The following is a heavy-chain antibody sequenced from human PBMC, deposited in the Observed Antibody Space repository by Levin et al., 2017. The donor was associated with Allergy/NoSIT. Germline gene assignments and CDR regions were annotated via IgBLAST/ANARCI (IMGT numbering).Heavy chain of an antibody. CDR1: GGSVSSGNYY. Sequence: SETLSLTCTVSGGSVSSGNYYWSWIRQPPGKGLEWIGYIYYTGNTNYNPSLKSRVTISVDTSKNQFSLKLSSVTAADSAVCYCAREDTSGWASGDYGMEVWGQGTTVTVSS. J-gene: IGHJ6*02. V-gene: IGHV4-61*01. CDR2: IYYTGNT. CDR3: AREDTSGWASGDYGMEV. D-gene: IGHD6-19*01.